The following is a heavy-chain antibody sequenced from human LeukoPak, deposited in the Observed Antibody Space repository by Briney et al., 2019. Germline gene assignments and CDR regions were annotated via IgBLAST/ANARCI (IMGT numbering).Heavy chain of an antibody. Sequence: PGGSLRLSCAASGFTFSSYAMSWVRQAPGKGLEWVSAISGSGGSTYYADSVKGRFTISRDNSKNTLYLQMNSVRAEDTAVYYCAKSGPGIAVAGTKDYYYYGMDVWGQGTTVTVSS. V-gene: IGHV3-23*01. CDR3: AKSGPGIAVAGTKDYYYYGMDV. CDR2: ISGSGGST. CDR1: GFTFSSYA. J-gene: IGHJ6*02. D-gene: IGHD6-19*01.